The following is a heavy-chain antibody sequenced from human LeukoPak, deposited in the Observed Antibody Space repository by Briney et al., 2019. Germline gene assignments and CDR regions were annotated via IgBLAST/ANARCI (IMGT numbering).Heavy chain of an antibody. Sequence: GGSLRLSCAASGFTFSSYWMTWVRQAPGKGLEWVANIKQDGSEKYYVDSVKGRFTISRDNAKNSLYLQMNSLRAEDTALYYCARDASNYYDSSAFSYWGQGTLVTVSS. CDR2: IKQDGSEK. D-gene: IGHD3-22*01. J-gene: IGHJ4*02. CDR3: ARDASNYYDSSAFSY. CDR1: GFTFSSYW. V-gene: IGHV3-7*01.